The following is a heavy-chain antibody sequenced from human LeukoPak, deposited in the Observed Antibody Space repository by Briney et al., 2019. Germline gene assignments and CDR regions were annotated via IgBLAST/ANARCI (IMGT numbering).Heavy chain of an antibody. D-gene: IGHD3-22*01. CDR2: TSASGGST. V-gene: IGHV3-23*01. Sequence: GGSLRLSCAASGFTFSSYPMSWVRQAPGKGLEWVSATSASGGSTYYVDSVKGRYTISRDNSRNTLYLQMNSLRAEDTAVYYCAKPGDSSGYSFIDMWGQGTMVTVSS. CDR1: GFTFSSYP. CDR3: AKPGDSSGYSFIDM. J-gene: IGHJ3*02.